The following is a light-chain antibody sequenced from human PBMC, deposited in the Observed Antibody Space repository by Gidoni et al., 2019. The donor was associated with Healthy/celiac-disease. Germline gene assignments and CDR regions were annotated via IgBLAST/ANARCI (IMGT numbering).Light chain of an antibody. J-gene: IGKJ5*01. CDR1: QGIRNY. CDR2: AAS. CDR3: QQLNSYPIT. V-gene: IGKV1-9*01. Sequence: EIQLTHAPSSLSASVVDRVPSTCRASQGIRNYLAWYQQKPGKAPKLLIYAASTLQSGVPSRFSGSGSGTEFTLTISSLQPEDFATYYCQQLNSYPITFGQGTRLEIK.